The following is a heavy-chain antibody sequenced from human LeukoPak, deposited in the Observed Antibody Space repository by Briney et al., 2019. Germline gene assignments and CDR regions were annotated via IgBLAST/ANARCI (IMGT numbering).Heavy chain of an antibody. CDR3: AGALYYYYGMDV. V-gene: IGHV4-59*01. CDR2: IYYSGST. J-gene: IGHJ6*02. CDR1: GGSISSYY. Sequence: SETLSLTCTVSGGSISSYYWSWIRQPPGKGLEWIGYIYYSGSTSHNPSLKSRVTISVDTSKNQFSLKLSSVTAADTAVYYCAGALYYYYGMDVWGQGTTVTVSS.